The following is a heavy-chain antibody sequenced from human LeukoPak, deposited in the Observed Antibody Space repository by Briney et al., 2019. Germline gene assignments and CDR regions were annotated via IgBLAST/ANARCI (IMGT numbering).Heavy chain of an antibody. CDR3: ARTNPVYGDYDY. V-gene: IGHV3-23*01. J-gene: IGHJ4*02. Sequence: PGGSLRLSCGASGLSFSNYAMSWVRQAPGKGLEWISGITSGFTTYYADSVKGRFTISRDNSKNTLFLQMNTLRADDTAVYHCARTNPVYGDYDYWGQGTLLTVSS. D-gene: IGHD4-17*01. CDR1: GLSFSNYA. CDR2: ITSGFTT.